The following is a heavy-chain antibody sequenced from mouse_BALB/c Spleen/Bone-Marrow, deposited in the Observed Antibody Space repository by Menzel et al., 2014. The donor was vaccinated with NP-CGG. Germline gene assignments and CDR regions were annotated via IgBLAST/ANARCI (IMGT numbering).Heavy chain of an antibody. CDR1: GFSLTNYG. CDR3: ARNYEGVGAMDY. J-gene: IGHJ4*01. V-gene: IGHV2-2*02. CDR2: IWNSGNT. Sequence: VQLQQSGPGLVQPSQSLSITCTVSGFSLTNYGVHWVRLSPGKGLEWLGVIWNSGNTNYNAAFISRLSINMDNSKSQVFFKMNSLQANDTAVYYCARNYEGVGAMDYWGQGTSVTVS. D-gene: IGHD1-1*01.